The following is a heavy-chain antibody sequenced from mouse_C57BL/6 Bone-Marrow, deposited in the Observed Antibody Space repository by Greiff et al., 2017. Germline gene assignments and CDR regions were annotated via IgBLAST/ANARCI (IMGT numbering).Heavy chain of an antibody. CDR2: IDPPDSYT. V-gene: IGHV1-50*01. J-gene: IGHJ2*01. Sequence: QVQLQQSGAELVKPGASVKLSCKASGYTFTSYWMQWVKQRPGQGLEWIGEIDPPDSYTNYNQKFKGKATLTVDTSSSTAYMQLSSLTSEDSAVYYCARGITTVVDPLFDYWGQGTTLTVSS. CDR1: GYTFTSYW. D-gene: IGHD1-1*01. CDR3: ARGITTVVDPLFDY.